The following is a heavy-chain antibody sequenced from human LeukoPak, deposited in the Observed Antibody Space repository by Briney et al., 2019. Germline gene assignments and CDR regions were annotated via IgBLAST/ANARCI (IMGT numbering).Heavy chain of an antibody. D-gene: IGHD3-9*01. J-gene: IGHJ4*02. CDR1: GFTFSSYA. CDR3: AKVLLGDYDILTGYSSIDY. CDR2: ISDSGGST. Sequence: GGSLRLSCAASGFTFSSYAMSWVRQAPGKGLEWVSAISDSGGSTYYADSVKGRFTISRDNSKNTLYLQINSLRAEDTAVYYCAKVLLGDYDILTGYSSIDYWGQGALVTVSS. V-gene: IGHV3-23*01.